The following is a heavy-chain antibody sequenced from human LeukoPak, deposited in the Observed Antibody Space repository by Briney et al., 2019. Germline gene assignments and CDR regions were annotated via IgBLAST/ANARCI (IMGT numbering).Heavy chain of an antibody. CDR3: AKTPRFYYMDV. CDR2: ISSGGST. J-gene: IGHJ6*03. V-gene: IGHV3-23*01. CDR1: GFTFSSYA. Sequence: PGGSLRLSCAASGFTFSSYAMSWVRQAPGKGLEWVSGISSGGSTYYADSVKGRISISRDNSKDTLYMQMNSLRAEDTAVYYCAKTPRFYYMDVWGKGTTVTVSS.